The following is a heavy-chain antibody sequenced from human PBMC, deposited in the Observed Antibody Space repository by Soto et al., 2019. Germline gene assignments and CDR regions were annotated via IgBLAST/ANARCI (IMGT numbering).Heavy chain of an antibody. J-gene: IGHJ4*02. V-gene: IGHV4-39*01. CDR2: IYYSGST. Sequence: PSETLSLTCTFSGGSISSSSYYWGWIRQPPGKGLEWIGSIYYSGSTYYNPSLKSRVTISVDTSKNQFSLKLSSVTAADTAVYFCERRPGATVTTPYYFDYWGQGTLVTVSS. CDR1: GGSISSSSYY. CDR3: ERRPGATVTTPYYFDY. D-gene: IGHD4-17*01.